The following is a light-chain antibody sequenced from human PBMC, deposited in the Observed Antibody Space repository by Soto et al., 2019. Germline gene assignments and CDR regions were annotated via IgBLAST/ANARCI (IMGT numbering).Light chain of an antibody. Sequence: EIVLTPSPATLSLSPGETATLSCRASQSVSSDWAWHQPKPGQAPSLLSYDASSTATRAHARCSGSGSATDSILTISLLEPEDSSVYYCQQRNGSPLTFGGGTRVEIK. V-gene: IGKV3-11*01. J-gene: IGKJ4*01. CDR3: QQRNGSPLT. CDR2: DAS. CDR1: QSVSSD.